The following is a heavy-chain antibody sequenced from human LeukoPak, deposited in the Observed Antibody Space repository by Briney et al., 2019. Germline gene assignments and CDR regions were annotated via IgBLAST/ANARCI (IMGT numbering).Heavy chain of an antibody. CDR1: GGSVSSGGYY. V-gene: IGHV4-31*03. D-gene: IGHD6-19*01. CDR2: IYYSGST. Sequence: PSETLSLTCTVSGGSVSSGGYYWSWIRQHPGKGPEWIGYIYYSGSTYYNPSLKSRVTISVDTSKNQFSLKLSSVTAADTAVYYCARAVAGHFDYWGQGTLVTVSS. J-gene: IGHJ4*02. CDR3: ARAVAGHFDY.